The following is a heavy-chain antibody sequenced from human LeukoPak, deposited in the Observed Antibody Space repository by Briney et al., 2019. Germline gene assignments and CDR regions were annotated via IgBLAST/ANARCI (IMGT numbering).Heavy chain of an antibody. J-gene: IGHJ4*02. Sequence: GGPLRLSCATSGFTFSTYGMHWVRQAPGKGLEWVAFIGYDGSEIHYADSVKGRFTISRDNSKNTVHLQMGGLRGEDTAVYYCAKRGKDSPGYYNYFDSWGQGTLVTVSS. V-gene: IGHV3-30*02. CDR3: AKRGKDSPGYYNYFDS. D-gene: IGHD3-22*01. CDR1: GFTFSTYG. CDR2: IGYDGSEI.